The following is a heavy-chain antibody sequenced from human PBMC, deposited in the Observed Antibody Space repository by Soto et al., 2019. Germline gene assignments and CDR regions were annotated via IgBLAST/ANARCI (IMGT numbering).Heavy chain of an antibody. V-gene: IGHV3-21*01. D-gene: IGHD2-21*01. Sequence: GGSLRLSCEGSGFTFSRYSMIWVRQAPGKGLEWVASISSTSTYIYYGDFVKGRFSIARDNAKNSLYLQMDSLRDEDTALYYCASEYCTGNSCYSRIFDYWGQGTLVTVSS. CDR2: ISSTSTYI. J-gene: IGHJ4*02. CDR3: ASEYCTGNSCYSRIFDY. CDR1: GFTFSRYS.